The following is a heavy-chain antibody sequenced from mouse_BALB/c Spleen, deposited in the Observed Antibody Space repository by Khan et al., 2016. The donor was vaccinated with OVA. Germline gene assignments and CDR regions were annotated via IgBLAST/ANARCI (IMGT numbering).Heavy chain of an antibody. CDR2: INTYTGEP. J-gene: IGHJ1*01. D-gene: IGHD6-1*01. CDR3: ARSASYWFFDV. V-gene: IGHV9-3-1*01. CDR1: GYTFTNYG. Sequence: QIQLVQSGPELKKPGETVKISCKASGYTFTNYGMNWVKQAPGKGLKWMGWINTYTGEPTYADDFKGRFAFSLETSANTAYLQINNLKNEDTATYFCARSASYWFFDVWGAGTMVT.